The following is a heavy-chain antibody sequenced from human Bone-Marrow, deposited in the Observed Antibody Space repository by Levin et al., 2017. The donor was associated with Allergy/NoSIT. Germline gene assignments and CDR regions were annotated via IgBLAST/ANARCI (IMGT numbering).Heavy chain of an antibody. D-gene: IGHD1/OR15-1a*01. J-gene: IGHJ4*02. CDR2: ISSSGST. Sequence: KPSETLSLTCTVSGGSVRTSSYYWGWIRQPQGKELEWIGSISSSGSTYYSPYLRSRVTISVDASKNHLSLNLSSVTAADTAVYYCAITKFSFSDYWGQGSLVSVTS. V-gene: IGHV4-39*02. CDR1: GGSVRTSSYY. CDR3: AITKFSFSDY.